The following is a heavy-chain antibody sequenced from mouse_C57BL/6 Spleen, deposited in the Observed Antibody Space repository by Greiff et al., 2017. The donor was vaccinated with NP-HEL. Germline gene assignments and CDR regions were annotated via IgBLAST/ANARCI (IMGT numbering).Heavy chain of an antibody. Sequence: QVQLKQSGPELVKPGASVKISCKASGYAFSSSWMNWVKQRPGKGLEWIGRIYPGDGDTNYNGKFKGKATLTADKSSSTAYMQLSSLTSEDSAVYFCARGGEDAMDYWGQGTSVTVSS. V-gene: IGHV1-82*01. CDR2: IYPGDGDT. J-gene: IGHJ4*01. CDR1: GYAFSSSW. CDR3: ARGGEDAMDY.